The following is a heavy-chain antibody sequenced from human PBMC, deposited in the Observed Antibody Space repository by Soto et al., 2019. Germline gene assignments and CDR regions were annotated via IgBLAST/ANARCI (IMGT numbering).Heavy chain of an antibody. V-gene: IGHV3-53*01. J-gene: IGHJ4*02. Sequence: VQLVESGGGLIQPGGSLRLSCAASGFTVSNNYMTWVRQAPGKGLEWVSIIYARGTTYYADSVKGRFTISRDNSDNTRYLHRNSRRAEDTAMYYCARERDTPGYLLRYWGQGTLVTGSS. CDR2: IYARGTT. D-gene: IGHD3-9*01. CDR1: GFTVSNNY. CDR3: ARERDTPGYLLRY.